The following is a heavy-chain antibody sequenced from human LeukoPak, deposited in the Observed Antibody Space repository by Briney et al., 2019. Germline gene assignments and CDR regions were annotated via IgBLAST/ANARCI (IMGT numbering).Heavy chain of an antibody. V-gene: IGHV5-51*01. CDR1: GYSFTSYW. D-gene: IGHD2-15*01. J-gene: IGHJ5*02. Sequence: GESLKISCKGPGYSFTSYWIGWVRQMPGKGLEWMGIIYPGDSDTRYSPSFQGQVTISADKSISTAYLQWSSLKASDTAMYYCARQEGKRYCSGGSCYWLDWFDPWGQGTLVTVSS. CDR3: ARQEGKRYCSGGSCYWLDWFDP. CDR2: IYPGDSDT.